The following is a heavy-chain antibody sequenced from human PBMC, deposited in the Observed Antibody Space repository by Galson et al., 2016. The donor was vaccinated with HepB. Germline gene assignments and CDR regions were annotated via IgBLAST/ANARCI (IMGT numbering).Heavy chain of an antibody. Sequence: SLRLSCAASGFSFSTCGMHWVRQAPGKGLEWVAVISYDGSNKFYADSVKGRFTISRDNSKNTQYLQMNSLRADDTAMYVCAKDIEDLVIVPPAASAGAIDFWGQGTLVTVSS. CDR2: ISYDGSNK. V-gene: IGHV3-30*18. CDR3: AKDIEDLVIVPPAASAGAIDF. D-gene: IGHD2-2*01. CDR1: GFSFSTCG. J-gene: IGHJ4*02.